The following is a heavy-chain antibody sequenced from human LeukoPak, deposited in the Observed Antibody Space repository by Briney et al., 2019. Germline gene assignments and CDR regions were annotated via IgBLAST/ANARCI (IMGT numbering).Heavy chain of an antibody. Sequence: GGSLRLSCTASGFTFGDYAMSWVRQAPGKGLEWVGFIRSKAYGGTTEYAASVKGRFTISRDDSKSIAYLQMISLKTEDTAVYYCTRVATMIVVVGAFDIWGQGTMVTVSS. D-gene: IGHD3-22*01. J-gene: IGHJ3*02. CDR2: IRSKAYGGTT. CDR1: GFTFGDYA. CDR3: TRVATMIVVVGAFDI. V-gene: IGHV3-49*04.